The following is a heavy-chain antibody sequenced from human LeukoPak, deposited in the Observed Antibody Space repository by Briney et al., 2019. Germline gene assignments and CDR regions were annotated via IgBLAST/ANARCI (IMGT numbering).Heavy chain of an antibody. CDR3: AKAGIGYYDILTGYPYYYYYYMDV. D-gene: IGHD3-9*01. Sequence: GGSLRLSCAASGFTFSSYGMSWVRQAPGKGLEWVSAISGSGGSTYYADSVKGRFTISRDNSKNTLYLQMNSLRAEDTAVYYCAKAGIGYYDILTGYPYYYYYYMDVWGKGTTVTISS. CDR2: ISGSGGST. CDR1: GFTFSSYG. J-gene: IGHJ6*03. V-gene: IGHV3-23*01.